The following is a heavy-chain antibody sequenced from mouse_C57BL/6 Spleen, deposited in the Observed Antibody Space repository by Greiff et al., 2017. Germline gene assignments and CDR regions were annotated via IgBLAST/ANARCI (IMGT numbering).Heavy chain of an antibody. CDR2: ISSGSSTI. Sequence: VQLKESGGGLVKPGGSLKLSCAASGFTFSDYGMHWVRQAPEKGLEWVAYISSGSSTIYYADTVKGRFTISRDNDKNTLFLQMTSLRSEDTAMYYCARTGLLRLYFDYWGQGTTLTVSS. CDR1: GFTFSDYG. J-gene: IGHJ2*01. CDR3: ARTGLLRLYFDY. V-gene: IGHV5-17*01. D-gene: IGHD3-2*02.